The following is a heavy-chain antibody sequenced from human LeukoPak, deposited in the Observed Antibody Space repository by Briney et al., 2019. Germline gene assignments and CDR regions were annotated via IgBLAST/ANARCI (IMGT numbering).Heavy chain of an antibody. D-gene: IGHD3-22*01. CDR1: GGSVSSGSYY. Sequence: PSETLSLTCTVSGGSVSSGSYYWSWIRQPPGKGLEWIGYIYYSGSTNYNPSLKSRVTISVDTSKNQFSLKLSSVTAADTAVYYCARDEYYYDSSGYYRPAALYNWFDPWGQGTLVTVSS. CDR3: ARDEYYYDSSGYYRPAALYNWFDP. J-gene: IGHJ5*02. V-gene: IGHV4-61*01. CDR2: IYYSGST.